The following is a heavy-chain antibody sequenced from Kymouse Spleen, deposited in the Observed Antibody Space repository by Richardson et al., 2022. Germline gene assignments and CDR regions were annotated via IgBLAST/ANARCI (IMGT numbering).Heavy chain of an antibody. V-gene: IGHV3-30*18. CDR2: ISYDGSNK. CDR1: GFTFSSYG. Sequence: QVQLVESGGGVVQPGRSLRLSCAASGFTFSSYGMHWVRQAPGKGLEWVAVISYDGSNKYYADSVKGRFTISRDNSKNTLYLQMNSLRAEDTAVYYCAKEDSGSSSYYYYYGMDVWGQGTTVTVSS. D-gene: IGHD1-26*01. CDR3: AKEDSGSSSYYYYYGMDV. J-gene: IGHJ6*02.